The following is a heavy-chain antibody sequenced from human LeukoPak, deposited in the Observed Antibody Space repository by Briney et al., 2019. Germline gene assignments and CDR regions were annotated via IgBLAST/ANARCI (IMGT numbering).Heavy chain of an antibody. CDR2: ISGSGGST. Sequence: GGSLRLSCAASGFTFSSYAMSWVRQAPGKGLEWVSAISGSGGSTYYADSVKGRFTISRDNSKNTLYLQMNSLRAEDTAVYYCAKARSGNSGYDLGYWGQGTLVTVSS. CDR3: AKARSGNSGYDLGY. V-gene: IGHV3-23*01. CDR1: GFTFSSYA. D-gene: IGHD5-12*01. J-gene: IGHJ4*02.